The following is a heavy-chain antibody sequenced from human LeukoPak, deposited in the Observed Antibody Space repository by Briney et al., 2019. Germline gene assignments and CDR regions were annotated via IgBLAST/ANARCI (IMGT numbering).Heavy chain of an antibody. CDR3: ARVYCSSTSCYGGGRAFDI. CDR2: INPNSGGT. J-gene: IGHJ3*02. V-gene: IGHV1-2*02. Sequence: ASVKVSCKASGYTFTGYYMHWVRQAPGQGLEWMGWINPNSGGTNYAQKFQGRVTMTRDTSISTAYMELSRLRSDDTAVYYCARVYCSSTSCYGGGRAFDIWGQGTMVTVSS. D-gene: IGHD2-2*01. CDR1: GYTFTGYY.